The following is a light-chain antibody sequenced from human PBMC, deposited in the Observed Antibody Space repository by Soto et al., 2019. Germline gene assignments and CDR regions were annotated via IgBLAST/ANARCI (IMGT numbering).Light chain of an antibody. V-gene: IGKV3-20*01. CDR2: GAF. J-gene: IGKJ1*01. Sequence: EIVMTQSPGTLSLSPGESATLNCRASQSISTGSLAWYRQKPGQAPRLLIYGAFNRATGIPDRFSGGGSGTDLTLTITRLEPEDFAVYYCQYYGNSPLTFGQGTKVDIK. CDR3: QYYGNSPLT. CDR1: QSISTGS.